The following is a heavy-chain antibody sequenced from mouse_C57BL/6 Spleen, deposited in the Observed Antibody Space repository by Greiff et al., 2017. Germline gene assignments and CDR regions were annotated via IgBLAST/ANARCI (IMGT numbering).Heavy chain of an antibody. V-gene: IGHV1-53*01. CDR3: ARSGANWDLAWFAY. J-gene: IGHJ3*01. CDR1: GYTFTSYW. Sequence: QVQLQQPGTELVKPGASVKLSCKASGYTFTSYWMHWVKQRPGQGLEWIGNINPSNGGTNYNEKFKGKATLTVDKSSSTAYMQLSSLTSEDSAVYYCARSGANWDLAWFAYWGQGTLVTVSA. D-gene: IGHD4-1*01. CDR2: INPSNGGT.